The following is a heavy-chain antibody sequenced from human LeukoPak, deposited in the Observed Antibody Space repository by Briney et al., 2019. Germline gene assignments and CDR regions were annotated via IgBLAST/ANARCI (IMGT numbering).Heavy chain of an antibody. CDR3: ARDGGTAVAAFDY. J-gene: IGHJ4*02. CDR2: INSDGSST. V-gene: IGHV3-74*01. D-gene: IGHD6-19*01. Sequence: QPGGSLRLSCAASGFTFSSYWMHWVRQAPGKGLVWVSRINSDGSSTSYADSVKGRFTISRDNAKNTLYLQMNSPRAEDTAVYYCARDGGTAVAAFDYWGQGTLVTVSS. CDR1: GFTFSSYW.